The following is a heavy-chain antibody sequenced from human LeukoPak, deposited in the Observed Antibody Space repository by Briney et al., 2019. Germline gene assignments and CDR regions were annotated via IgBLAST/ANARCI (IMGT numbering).Heavy chain of an antibody. J-gene: IGHJ4*02. Sequence: SETLSLTCNVSGLSVSTSHWNWIRQRPGKGLEWIGCLSYTRKTDYNPSLKSRVSISLGSSNNHFSLKLTSVTAADTAVYYCSEGYFEPFDHWGQGILVTVSS. CDR3: SEGYFEPFDH. CDR2: LSYTRKT. V-gene: IGHV4-59*02. CDR1: GLSVSTSH. D-gene: IGHD2/OR15-2a*01.